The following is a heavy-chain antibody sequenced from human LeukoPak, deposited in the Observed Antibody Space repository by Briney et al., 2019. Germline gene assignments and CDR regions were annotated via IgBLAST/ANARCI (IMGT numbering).Heavy chain of an antibody. J-gene: IGHJ6*01. V-gene: IGHV5-51*01. CDR3: ARRKQHKNYYYGMDV. Sequence: GESLKISCKGSGYSFTSYWIGWVRQMPGKGLEWMGIIYPGDSDTRYSPSFQGQVTISADKSISTAYLQWRSLKASDTAMYYCARRKQHKNYYYGMDVWGQGTTVTVSS. CDR2: IYPGDSDT. CDR1: GYSFTSYW. D-gene: IGHD6-13*01.